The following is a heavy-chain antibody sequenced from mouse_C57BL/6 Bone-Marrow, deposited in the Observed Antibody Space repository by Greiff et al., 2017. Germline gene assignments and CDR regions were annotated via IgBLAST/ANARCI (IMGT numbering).Heavy chain of an antibody. CDR3: ASNGNWEAMDY. CDR1: GFNIKDYY. V-gene: IGHV14-2*01. J-gene: IGHJ4*01. CDR2: IDPEDGET. Sequence: EVKLMESGAELVKPGASVKLSCTASGFNIKDYYMHWVKQRTEQGLEWIGRIDPEDGETKYAQKFQGKAPITADTSSNTAYLQLSSLTSEDTSVYYCASNGNWEAMDYWGQGTSVTVSS. D-gene: IGHD2-1*01.